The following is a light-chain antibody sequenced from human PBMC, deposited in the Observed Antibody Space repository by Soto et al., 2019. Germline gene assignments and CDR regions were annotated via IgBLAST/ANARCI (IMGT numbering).Light chain of an antibody. J-gene: IGLJ2*01. CDR1: SSDVGSYNL. CDR2: EGS. Sequence: QSALTQPASVSGSPRQSITISCTGTSSDVGSYNLVSWYQLHPGKAPKLMIYEGSKRPSGVSNRFSGSKSGNTASLTISGLQAEDEADYYCCSYAGSSTYVVFGGGTKLTVL. V-gene: IGLV2-23*01. CDR3: CSYAGSSTYVV.